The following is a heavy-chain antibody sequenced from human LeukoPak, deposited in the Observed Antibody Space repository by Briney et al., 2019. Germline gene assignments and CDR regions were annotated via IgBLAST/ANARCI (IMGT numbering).Heavy chain of an antibody. CDR2: INPSGANT. Sequence: GASVKVSCKTSGYTFTNFYMHWVRQAPGQGLEWMGIINPSGANTGYAQKFQGRVTMTRDTSTSTVYMELSSLRSQDTAVYYCAREVGIRGLFDYWGRGTPVTVSS. CDR3: AREVGIRGLFDY. D-gene: IGHD1-26*01. CDR1: GYTFTNFY. V-gene: IGHV1-46*01. J-gene: IGHJ4*02.